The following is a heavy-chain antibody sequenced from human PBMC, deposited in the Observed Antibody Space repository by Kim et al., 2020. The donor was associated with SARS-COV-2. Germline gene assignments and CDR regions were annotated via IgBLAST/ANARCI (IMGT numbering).Heavy chain of an antibody. V-gene: IGHV3-30*04. J-gene: IGHJ4*02. CDR3: ARDGSSWGEDIVVVVAALPFYYFDY. CDR2: ISYDGSNK. D-gene: IGHD2-15*01. Sequence: GGSLRLSCAASGFTFSSYAMHWVRQAPGKGLEWVAVISYDGSNKYYADSVKGRFTISRDNSKNTLYLQMNSLRAEDTAVYYCARDGSSWGEDIVVVVAALPFYYFDYWGQGTLVTVSS. CDR1: GFTFSSYA.